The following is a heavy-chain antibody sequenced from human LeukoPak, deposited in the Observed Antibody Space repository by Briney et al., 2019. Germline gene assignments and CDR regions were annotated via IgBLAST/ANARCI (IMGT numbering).Heavy chain of an antibody. Sequence: GGSLRLSCAASGFTFSDYYMSWIRQAPGKGLEWVSYISSSGSTIYYADSVKGRFTISRDNAKNSLYLQMNSLRAEDSAVYYCARDLVEGDAFDIWGQGTMVTVSS. CDR2: ISSSGSTI. CDR3: ARDLVEGDAFDI. V-gene: IGHV3-11*04. CDR1: GFTFSDYY. J-gene: IGHJ3*02. D-gene: IGHD1-1*01.